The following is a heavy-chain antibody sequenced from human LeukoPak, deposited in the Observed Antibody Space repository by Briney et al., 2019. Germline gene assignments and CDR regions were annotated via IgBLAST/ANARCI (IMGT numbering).Heavy chain of an antibody. D-gene: IGHD2-2*01. CDR2: FDPEDGET. V-gene: IGHV1-24*01. CDR1: GYTFTGYY. Sequence: GASVKVSCKASGYTFTGYYMHWVRQTPGKGLEWMGGFDPEDGETIYAQKFQGRVTMTEDTSTDTAYMELSSLRSEDTAVYYCATAIVVVPAAMFNWFDPWGQGTLVTVSS. CDR3: ATAIVVVPAAMFNWFDP. J-gene: IGHJ5*02.